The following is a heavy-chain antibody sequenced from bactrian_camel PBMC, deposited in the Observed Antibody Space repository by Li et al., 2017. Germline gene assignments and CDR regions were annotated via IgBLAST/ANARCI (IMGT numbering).Heavy chain of an antibody. D-gene: IGHD3*01. CDR3: AIGLHLEAMGSWADADLEY. V-gene: IGHV3S60*01. CDR2: ISRGGGTT. Sequence: HVQLVESGGGEVQAGGSLRLSCIVSGLTFDDYHMGWVRQAPGNECERVSCISRGGGTTYYADSVKGRFTISRDNAKNTLYLQMNSLKPEDTAMYYCAIGLHLEAMGSWADADLEYWGQGTQVTVS. J-gene: IGHJ4*01. CDR1: GLTFDDYH.